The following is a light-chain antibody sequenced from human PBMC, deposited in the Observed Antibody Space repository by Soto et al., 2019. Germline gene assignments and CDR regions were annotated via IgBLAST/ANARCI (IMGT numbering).Light chain of an antibody. J-gene: IGLJ1*01. CDR2: DDI. V-gene: IGLV2-23*01. Sequence: QSALTQPASVSGSPGQSITISCTGTSSDIGSYNFVSWYQQHPGKAPKFMIYDDIKRPSGVSNLFSCSKSGNTSALTISGRQEDDEADDYCCSYAGNGTDNYVFGSGTKLTVL. CDR1: SSDIGSYNF. CDR3: CSYAGNGTDNYV.